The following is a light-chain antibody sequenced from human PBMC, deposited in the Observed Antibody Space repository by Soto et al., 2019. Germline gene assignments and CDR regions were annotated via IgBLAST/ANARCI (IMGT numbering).Light chain of an antibody. V-gene: IGKV3-15*01. J-gene: IGKJ1*01. Sequence: EIVMTQSPATLSVSPGERATLSCRASQSVSSNLAWYQQKPGQAPRLLIYGASTRATGIPARFSGSGSGTESTLTISSLQSEDFAVYYCQQYNNWLQTFGQGTKVDI. CDR1: QSVSSN. CDR3: QQYNNWLQT. CDR2: GAS.